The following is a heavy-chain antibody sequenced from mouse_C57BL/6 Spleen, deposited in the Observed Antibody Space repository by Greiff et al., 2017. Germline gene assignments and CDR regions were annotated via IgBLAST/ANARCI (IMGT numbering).Heavy chain of an antibody. CDR3: ARGFIGYYAMDY. J-gene: IGHJ4*01. CDR1: GYTFTSYW. V-gene: IGHV1-50*01. Sequence: QVHVKQPGAELVKPGASVKLSCKASGYTFTSYWMQWVKQRPGQGLEWIGEIDPSDSYTNYNQKFKGKATLTVDTSSSTAYMQLSSLTSEDSAVYYCARGFIGYYAMDYWGQGTSVTVSS. CDR2: IDPSDSYT. D-gene: IGHD1-2*01.